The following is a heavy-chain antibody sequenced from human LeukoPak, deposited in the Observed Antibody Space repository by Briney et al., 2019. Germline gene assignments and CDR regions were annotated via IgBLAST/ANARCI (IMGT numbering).Heavy chain of an antibody. Sequence: GGSLGLSCAASGFTFSTYAMHWVRQAPGKGLEYVSAITDNGRFTYYANSVKGRFTISRDNSKNTLFLQMDSLRPEDMALYYCASAENTGYYSYWGQGTLVTVSS. D-gene: IGHD5-12*01. CDR3: ASAENTGYYSY. CDR1: GFTFSTYA. V-gene: IGHV3-64*01. J-gene: IGHJ4*02. CDR2: ITDNGRFT.